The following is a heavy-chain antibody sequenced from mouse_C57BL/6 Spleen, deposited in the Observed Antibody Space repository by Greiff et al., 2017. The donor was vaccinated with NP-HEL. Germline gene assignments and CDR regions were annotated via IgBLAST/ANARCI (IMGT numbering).Heavy chain of an antibody. J-gene: IGHJ4*01. Sequence: VQLQQSGPELVKPGASVKISCKASGYTFTDYYMNWVKQSHGKSLEWIGDINPNNGGTSYNQKFKGKATLTVDKSSSTAYMELRSLTSEDSAVYYCARASTMVTTGFYYAMDDWGQGTSVTVSS. CDR3: ARASTMVTTGFYYAMDD. CDR2: INPNNGGT. CDR1: GYTFTDYY. D-gene: IGHD2-1*01. V-gene: IGHV1-26*01.